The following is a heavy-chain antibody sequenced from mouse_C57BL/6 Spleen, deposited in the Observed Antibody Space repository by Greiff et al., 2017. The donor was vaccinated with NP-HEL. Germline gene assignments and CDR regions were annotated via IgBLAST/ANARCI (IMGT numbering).Heavy chain of an antibody. CDR1: GYTFTSYW. Sequence: QVQLQQPGAELVRPGTSVKLSCKASGYTFTSYWMHWVKQRPGQGLEWIGVIDPSDSYTNYNQKFKGKATLTVDTSSSTAYMQLSSLTSEDSAVYYCASSGGSRSYYFDYWGQGTTLTVSS. D-gene: IGHD1-1*01. CDR2: IDPSDSYT. CDR3: ASSGGSRSYYFDY. V-gene: IGHV1-59*01. J-gene: IGHJ2*01.